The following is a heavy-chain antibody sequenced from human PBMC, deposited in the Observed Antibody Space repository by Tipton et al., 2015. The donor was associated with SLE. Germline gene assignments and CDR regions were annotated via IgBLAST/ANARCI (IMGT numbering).Heavy chain of an antibody. CDR1: GYTFASYG. J-gene: IGHJ5*01. CDR3: ARAWGMGYCSSTTCYPDS. V-gene: IGHV1-18*01. D-gene: IGHD2-2*01. CDR2: ISVYSGNT. Sequence: QLVQSGGEVRKPGASVKVSCKASGYTFASYGITWVRQAPGQGLEWMGWISVYSGNTNYAQNLQGRVTMTTDASTNTAYMELRSLKSDDTAVYYCARAWGMGYCSSTTCYPDSWGQGTLVTVSS.